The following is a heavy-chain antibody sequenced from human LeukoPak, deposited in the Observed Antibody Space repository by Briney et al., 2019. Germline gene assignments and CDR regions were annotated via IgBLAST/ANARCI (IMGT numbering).Heavy chain of an antibody. CDR2: ISSGGTYE. D-gene: IGHD3-10*01. CDR1: VLTFSDYV. V-gene: IGHV3-30*01. CDR3: AGDYTYNYDSRSSGPHYFDN. J-gene: IGHJ4*01. Sequence: VKALRLSCAASVLTFSDYVMHGVRQAPGRGVEWVSLISSGGTYEYYADSVNGRFTISIDNSKNTLYVRFNSLRAEDAPGYDCAGDYTYNYDSRSSGPHYFDNWGPGTMVTVSS.